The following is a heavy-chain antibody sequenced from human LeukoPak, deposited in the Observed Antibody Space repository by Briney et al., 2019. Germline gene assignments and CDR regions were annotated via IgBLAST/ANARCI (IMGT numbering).Heavy chain of an antibody. J-gene: IGHJ4*02. CDR3: ASWIQLWYGPDY. CDR2: ISYDGSNK. D-gene: IGHD5-18*01. V-gene: IGHV3-30*03. Sequence: PGGSLRLSCAASGFTFSSYGMHWVRQAPGEGLEWVALISYDGSNKYYADSVKGRFTISRDNAKNSLYLQMNSLRAEDTAVYYCASWIQLWYGPDYWGQGSLVTVSS. CDR1: GFTFSSYG.